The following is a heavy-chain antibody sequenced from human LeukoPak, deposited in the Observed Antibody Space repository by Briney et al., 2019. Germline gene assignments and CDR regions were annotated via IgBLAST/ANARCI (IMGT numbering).Heavy chain of an antibody. Sequence: GGSLRLSCAASGFTFSSHWMHWVRQAPGKGLVWVSRINNDGSNTNYAGSVKGRFTFSRDNAKNTLYLQMNSLRAEDTAVYYCARTGGSGRSGAFDIWGQGTMVAVSS. D-gene: IGHD3-10*01. V-gene: IGHV3-74*01. CDR1: GFTFSSHW. CDR3: ARTGGSGRSGAFDI. CDR2: INNDGSNT. J-gene: IGHJ3*02.